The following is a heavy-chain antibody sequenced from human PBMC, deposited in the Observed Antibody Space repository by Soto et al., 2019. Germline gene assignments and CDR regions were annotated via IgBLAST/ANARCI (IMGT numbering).Heavy chain of an antibody. J-gene: IGHJ5*02. Sequence: QVQLVESGGGVVQPGRSLRLSCAASGFTFSSYGMHWVRQAPGKGLEWEAVIWYDGSNKYYADSVKGRFTISRDNSKNTLYLQMNSLRAEDTAVYYCARGGAYYYGSGSYENWFDPWGQGTLVTVSS. V-gene: IGHV3-33*01. CDR3: ARGGAYYYGSGSYENWFDP. D-gene: IGHD3-10*01. CDR2: IWYDGSNK. CDR1: GFTFSSYG.